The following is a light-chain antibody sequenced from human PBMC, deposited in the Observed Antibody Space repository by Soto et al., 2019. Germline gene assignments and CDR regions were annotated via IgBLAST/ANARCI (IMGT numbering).Light chain of an antibody. Sequence: QSVLTQPLSASASPGQRVTISCSGGSSNIGSNTVAWYQHLPGTAPPRLIFTAGQRPSGVPGRFSGSKSGTSASLAISGLQSEDEAEYYCTSYTDSSTLAFGGGTKLTVL. J-gene: IGLJ3*02. CDR1: SSNIGSNT. CDR3: TSYTDSSTLA. V-gene: IGLV1-44*01. CDR2: TAG.